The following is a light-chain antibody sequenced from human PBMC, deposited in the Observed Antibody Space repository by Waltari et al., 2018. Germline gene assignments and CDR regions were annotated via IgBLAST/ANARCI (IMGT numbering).Light chain of an antibody. J-gene: IGLJ2*01. Sequence: QSALTQPASVSGSPGQSITISCTGTSSDIGSHNIVSWYQQHPGKAPKLMIYEVSKRPSWVSNRFSGSKSGNRASLTISGLQAEDEAEYYCCSYAGSSTLDVVFGGGTKLTVL. CDR2: EVS. CDR1: SSDIGSHNI. CDR3: CSYAGSSTLDVV. V-gene: IGLV2-23*02.